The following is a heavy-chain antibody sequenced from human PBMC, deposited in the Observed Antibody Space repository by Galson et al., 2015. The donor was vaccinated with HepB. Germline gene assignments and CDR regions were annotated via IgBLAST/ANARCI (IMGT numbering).Heavy chain of an antibody. CDR3: ARMRRGYYYDSGLGNYLDH. CDR1: GFSLSTSGMC. V-gene: IGHV2-70*11. Sequence: PALVKPTQTLTLTCTFSGFSLSTSGMCVSWVRQPPGKALEWLARIDWDDDKYYSTSLKTRLTISKDTSKNQVVLAMTNMDPVDTATYYCARMRRGYYYDSGLGNYLDHWGQGTLVTVSS. J-gene: IGHJ4*02. CDR2: IDWDDDK. D-gene: IGHD3-22*01.